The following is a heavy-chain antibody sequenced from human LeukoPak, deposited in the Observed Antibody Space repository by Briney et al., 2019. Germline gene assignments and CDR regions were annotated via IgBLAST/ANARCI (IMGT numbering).Heavy chain of an antibody. CDR3: ARLTRRYCSSTSCYAVRYYYYYYMDV. Sequence: SETPSLTCAVYGGSFSGYYWSWIRQPPGKGLEWIGEINHSGSTNYNPSLKSRVTISVDTSKNQFSLKLSSVTAADTAVYYCARLTRRYCSSTSCYAVRYYYYYYMDVWGKGTTVTISS. CDR2: INHSGST. CDR1: GGSFSGYY. D-gene: IGHD2-2*01. J-gene: IGHJ6*03. V-gene: IGHV4-34*01.